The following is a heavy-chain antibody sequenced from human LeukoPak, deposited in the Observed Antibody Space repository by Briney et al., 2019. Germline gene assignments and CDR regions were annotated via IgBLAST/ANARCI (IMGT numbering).Heavy chain of an antibody. Sequence: SETLSLTCTVSGGSISSYYWSWIRQPPGKGLEWIGYIYYSGSTNYNPSLKSRVTISVDKSKNQFSLKLSSVTAADTAVYYCARDRAYYDSSGYYFYFDYWGQGTLVTVSS. J-gene: IGHJ4*02. D-gene: IGHD3-22*01. V-gene: IGHV4-59*12. CDR3: ARDRAYYDSSGYYFYFDY. CDR1: GGSISSYY. CDR2: IYYSGST.